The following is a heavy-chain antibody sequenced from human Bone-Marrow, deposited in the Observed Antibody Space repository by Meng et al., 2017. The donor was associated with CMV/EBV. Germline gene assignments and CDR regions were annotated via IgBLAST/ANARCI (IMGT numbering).Heavy chain of an antibody. D-gene: IGHD2-2*01. J-gene: IGHJ6*02. Sequence: ASVKVSCKASGYTFTGYYMHWVRQAPGQGLEWMGWINPNSGGTNYAQKFQGRVTVTRDTSISTAYMELSSLRSEDTAVYYCARAVGRGYCSSTSCYRSGYYYYYGMDVWGQGTTVTVSS. V-gene: IGHV1-2*02. CDR2: INPNSGGT. CDR1: GYTFTGYY. CDR3: ARAVGRGYCSSTSCYRSGYYYYYGMDV.